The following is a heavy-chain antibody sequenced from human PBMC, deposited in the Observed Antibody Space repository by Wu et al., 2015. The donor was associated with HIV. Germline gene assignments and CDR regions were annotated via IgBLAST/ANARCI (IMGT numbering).Heavy chain of an antibody. CDR3: ARAGANYYDSSGPPYYFDY. D-gene: IGHD3-22*01. V-gene: IGHV1-18*04. J-gene: IGHJ4*02. CDR2: ISAYNGNT. CDR1: GYTFTDFY. Sequence: QVQLEQSGAEVKKPGASVKVSCKASGYTFTDFYMHWVRQAPGQGLEWMGWISAYNGNTNYAQKLQGRVTMTTDTSTSTAYMELRSLRSDDTAVYYCARAGANYYDSSGPPYYFDYWGQGTLVTVSS.